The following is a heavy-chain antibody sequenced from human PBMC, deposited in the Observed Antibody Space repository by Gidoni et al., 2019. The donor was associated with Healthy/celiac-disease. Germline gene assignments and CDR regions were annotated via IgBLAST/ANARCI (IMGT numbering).Heavy chain of an antibody. Sequence: QVQLQQWGAGLLKPSETLSLTCAVYGWSFSGYYWSWIRQPPGKGLEWIGESNHSGSTNYNPSLKSRVTISVDTSKNQFSLKLSSVTAADTAVYYCARERWYYDSSGEGYYFDYWGQGTLVTVSS. D-gene: IGHD3-22*01. CDR3: ARERWYYDSSGEGYYFDY. V-gene: IGHV4-34*01. J-gene: IGHJ4*02. CDR1: GWSFSGYY. CDR2: SNHSGST.